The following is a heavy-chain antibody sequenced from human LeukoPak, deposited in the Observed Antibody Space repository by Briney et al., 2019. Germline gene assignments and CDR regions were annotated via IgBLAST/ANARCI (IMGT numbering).Heavy chain of an antibody. CDR2: IYTSGST. D-gene: IGHD1-26*01. V-gene: IGHV4-61*02. CDR3: ARAVGSSESNWFDP. Sequence: PSQTLSLTCTASGGSISSGSYYWSWIRQPAGEGLEWIGRIYTSGSTNYNPSLKSRVTISIDRSKNQFSLKLSSVTAADTAVYYCARAVGSSESNWFDPWGQGTLATVSS. CDR1: GGSISSGSYY. J-gene: IGHJ5*02.